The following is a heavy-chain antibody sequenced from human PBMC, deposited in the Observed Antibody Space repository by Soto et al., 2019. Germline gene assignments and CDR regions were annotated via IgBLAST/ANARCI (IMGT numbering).Heavy chain of an antibody. J-gene: IGHJ4*02. D-gene: IGHD6-19*01. CDR1: GGSISSSNW. CDR2: IYHSGST. V-gene: IGHV4-4*02. Sequence: SETLSLTCAVSGGSISSSNWWSWVRQPPGKGLEWIGEIYHSGSTNYNPSLKSRVTISVDKSKNQFSLKLSSVTAADTAVYYCAREKDSRWYYFDYWGQGTLVTVSS. CDR3: AREKDSRWYYFDY.